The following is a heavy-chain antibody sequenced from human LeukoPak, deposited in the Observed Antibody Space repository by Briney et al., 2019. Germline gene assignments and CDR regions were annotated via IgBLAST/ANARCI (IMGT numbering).Heavy chain of an antibody. J-gene: IGHJ1*01. Sequence: ASVKVSCKASGYTFTSYGISWVRQAPGQGLEWMGWISAYNGNTNYAQKLQGRVTMTTDTSTSTAYMELSRLRSDDTAVFYCARGGLSGSYYDYFHHWGQGTLVTVSS. CDR3: ARGGLSGSYYDYFHH. CDR2: ISAYNGNT. V-gene: IGHV1-18*01. CDR1: GYTFTSYG. D-gene: IGHD1-26*01.